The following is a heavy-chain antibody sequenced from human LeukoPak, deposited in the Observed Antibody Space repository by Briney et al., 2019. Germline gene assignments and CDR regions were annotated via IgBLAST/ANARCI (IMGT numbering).Heavy chain of an antibody. D-gene: IGHD3-16*01. CDR2: ISPHNGNT. CDR3: ARAWGARGRFDY. J-gene: IGHJ4*02. V-gene: IGHV1-18*04. Sequence: GASVKVSCKASGYTFTSRGISWVRQAPGQGLEWMGWISPHNGNTKYVQRLQGRVTMTADTSTSTAYMELRSLRSDDAAVYYCARAWGARGRFDYWGQGTLVTVSS. CDR1: GYTFTSRG.